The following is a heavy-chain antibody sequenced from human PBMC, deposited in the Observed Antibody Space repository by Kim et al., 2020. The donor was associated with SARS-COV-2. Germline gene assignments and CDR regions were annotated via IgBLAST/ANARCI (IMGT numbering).Heavy chain of an antibody. J-gene: IGHJ6*02. V-gene: IGHV3-9*01. Sequence: GYADSVKGRFTISRDNAKNSLYLQMNSLRAEDTALYYCAKDMAYGYGMDVWGQGTTVTVSS. CDR3: AKDMAYGYGMDV. D-gene: IGHD4-17*01.